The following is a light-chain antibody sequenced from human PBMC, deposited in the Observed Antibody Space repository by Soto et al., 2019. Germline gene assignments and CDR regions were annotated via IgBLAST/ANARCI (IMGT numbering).Light chain of an antibody. CDR1: QSVSSSY. V-gene: IGKV3-20*01. J-gene: IGKJ1*01. Sequence: EIVLTQSPGTLSLSPGERATLSCRASQSVSSSYLAWYQQKPGQAPRLLIYGASSRATGIPDRFSGSGSGKDFTLTISRLEPEDFEVYYCQQYGTSRTFGQGTKVEIK. CDR3: QQYGTSRT. CDR2: GAS.